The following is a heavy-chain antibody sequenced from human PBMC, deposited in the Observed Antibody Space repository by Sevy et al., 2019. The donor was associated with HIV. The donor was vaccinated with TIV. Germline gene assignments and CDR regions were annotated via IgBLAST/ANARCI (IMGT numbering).Heavy chain of an antibody. V-gene: IGHV1-24*01. J-gene: IGHJ4*02. CDR3: ATLPFWSGYYVASFDY. D-gene: IGHD3-3*01. CDR2: FDPEDGET. CDR1: GYTLTELS. Sequence: ASVKVSCKVSGYTLTELSMHWVRQAPGKGLEWMGGFDPEDGETIYAQKFQGRVTMTEDTSTDTAYMELSSLRSEDTAVYYCATLPFWSGYYVASFDYWGQGTLVTVSS.